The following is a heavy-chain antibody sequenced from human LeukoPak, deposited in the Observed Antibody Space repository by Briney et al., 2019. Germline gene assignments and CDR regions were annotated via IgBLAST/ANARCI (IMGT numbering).Heavy chain of an antibody. CDR2: IDPSDSYT. CDR1: GYSFTSYW. Sequence: GESLRISCKGSGYSFTSYWISWVRQMPGKGLEWMGRIDPSDSYTNYSPSFQGHVTISADKSISTAYLQWSSLKASDTAMYYCARQGERHIAAAGDFDYWGQGTLVTVSS. V-gene: IGHV5-10-1*01. J-gene: IGHJ4*02. D-gene: IGHD6-13*01. CDR3: ARQGERHIAAAGDFDY.